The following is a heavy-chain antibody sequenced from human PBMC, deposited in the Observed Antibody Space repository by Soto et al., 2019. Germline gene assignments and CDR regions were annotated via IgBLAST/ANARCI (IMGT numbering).Heavy chain of an antibody. CDR1: GYTFTSYY. Sequence: ASVKVSCKASGYTFTSYYMDWVRQAPGQGLEWMGIINPSGGSTSYAQKFQGRVTMTRDTSTSTVYMELSSLRSEDTAVYYCARGGEARITIFGVVSAKAYYGMDVWGQGTTVTVSS. D-gene: IGHD3-3*01. J-gene: IGHJ6*02. CDR2: INPSGGST. V-gene: IGHV1-46*01. CDR3: ARGGEARITIFGVVSAKAYYGMDV.